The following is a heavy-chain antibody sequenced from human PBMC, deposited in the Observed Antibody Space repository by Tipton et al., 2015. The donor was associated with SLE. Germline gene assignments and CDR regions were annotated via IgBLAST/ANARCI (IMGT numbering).Heavy chain of an antibody. D-gene: IGHD3-9*01. V-gene: IGHV3-48*02. CDR2: ISNSANTI. J-gene: IGHJ4*02. Sequence: SLRLSCEVSGFTFSIHSMNWVRQAPGKGLEWISYISNSANTIYYADSVKGRFTISRDNAKNSLYLQMSSLRDEDTAIYYCTRGPPRLVVISATFDYWGQGTLVTVSS. CDR3: TRGPPRLVVISATFDY. CDR1: GFTFSIHS.